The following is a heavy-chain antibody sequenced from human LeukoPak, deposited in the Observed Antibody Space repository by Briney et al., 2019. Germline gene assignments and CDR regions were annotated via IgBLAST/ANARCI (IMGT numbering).Heavy chain of an antibody. CDR1: GYTFTSYY. Sequence: GASVKVSCKASGYTFTSYYMHWVRQAPGQGLEWMGIINPSGGSTSYAQKFQSRVTMTRDTSTSTVYMELSSLRSEDTAVYYCARETMSRRSLTGSDAFDIWGQGTMVTVSS. J-gene: IGHJ3*02. D-gene: IGHD1-14*01. CDR2: INPSGGST. CDR3: ARETMSRRSLTGSDAFDI. V-gene: IGHV1-46*01.